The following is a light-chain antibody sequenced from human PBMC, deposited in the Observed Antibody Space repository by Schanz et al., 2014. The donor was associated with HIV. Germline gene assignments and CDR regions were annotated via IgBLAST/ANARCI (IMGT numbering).Light chain of an antibody. CDR3: ATWDDSLNGWV. CDR1: SSNIGSNT. Sequence: QSVLTQPPSASGTPGQRVTISCSGSSSNIGSNTVNWYQQLPGTAPKLLLYNSYHRPSGVPDRFSGSTSGTSASLAISGLQAEDEADFFCATWDDSLNGWVFGGGTKLTVL. CDR2: NSY. J-gene: IGLJ3*02. V-gene: IGLV1-44*01.